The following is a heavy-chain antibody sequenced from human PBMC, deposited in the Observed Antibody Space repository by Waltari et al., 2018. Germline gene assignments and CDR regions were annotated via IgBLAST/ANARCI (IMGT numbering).Heavy chain of an antibody. J-gene: IGHJ4*02. CDR2: LDPEDGET. CDR1: GYTFTDYY. Sequence: EVQLVQSGAEVKKPGATVKISCKVSGYTFTDYYMHWVQQAPGKGLEWMGLLDPEDGETIFVEKFPGRAAITAHTSTDTASMELSCLRSDEISVKYCVTSPLVYCVILVHWGQGTLVTVS. V-gene: IGHV1-69-2*01. D-gene: IGHD2-8*01. CDR3: VTSPLVYCVILVH.